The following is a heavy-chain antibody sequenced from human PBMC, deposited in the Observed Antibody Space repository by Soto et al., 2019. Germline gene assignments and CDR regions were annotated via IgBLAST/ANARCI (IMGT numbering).Heavy chain of an antibody. J-gene: IGHJ6*02. CDR1: GGTFSSYA. D-gene: IGHD2-15*01. V-gene: IGHV1-69*13. CDR2: IIPIFGTA. CDR3: AGGDIVVVVAYYYGMDV. Sequence: ASVKVSCKASGGTFSSYAISWVRQAPGQGLEWMGGIIPIFGTANYAQKFQGRVTITADESTSTAYMELSSLRSEDTAVYYCAGGDIVVVVAYYYGMDVWGQGTTVTVSS.